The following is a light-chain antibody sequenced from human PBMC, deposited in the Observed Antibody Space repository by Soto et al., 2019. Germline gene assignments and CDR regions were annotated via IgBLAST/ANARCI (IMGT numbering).Light chain of an antibody. Sequence: QSALTQPASVSGSPGQSITISCTGTSNDVGAYNFVSWYQQHPGKAPKLIIYEVTYRPSGVSNRFSGSKSGNTASLTISGLQSEDEADYYCHSYTTTAEGLFGGGTKVTVL. V-gene: IGLV2-14*01. CDR3: HSYTTTAEGL. CDR2: EVT. J-gene: IGLJ3*02. CDR1: SNDVGAYNF.